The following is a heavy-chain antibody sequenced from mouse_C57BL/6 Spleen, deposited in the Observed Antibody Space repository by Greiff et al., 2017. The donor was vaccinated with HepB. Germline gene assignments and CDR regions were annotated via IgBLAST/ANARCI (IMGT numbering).Heavy chain of an antibody. J-gene: IGHJ3*01. CDR1: GYSFTSYY. Sequence: QVQLQQSGPELVKPGASVKISCKASGYSFTSYYIHWVKQRPGQGLEWIGWIYPGSGNTKYNEKFKGKATLTADTSSSTAYMQLSSLTSEDSAVYYCASGRVYGNYVAYWGQGTLVTVSA. CDR3: ASGRVYGNYVAY. CDR2: IYPGSGNT. V-gene: IGHV1-66*01. D-gene: IGHD2-1*01.